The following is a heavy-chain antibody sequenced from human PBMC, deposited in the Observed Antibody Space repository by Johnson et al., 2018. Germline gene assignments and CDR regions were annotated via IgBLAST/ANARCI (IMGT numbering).Heavy chain of an antibody. CDR1: GGSISSGSHY. Sequence: VQLVETGPGLVKPSETLSLSCTVSGGSISSGSHYWSWIRQPAGKRLEYIGRIYPSGSTKYNPSLQSRVTIALDTSNNQFSPTLGSVTAADTAVDYWAGVPPYSRNWIDSFDVWGRGTMVTGSS. V-gene: IGHV4-61*02. J-gene: IGHJ3*01. CDR3: AGVPPYSRNWIDSFDV. D-gene: IGHD6-13*01. CDR2: IYPSGST.